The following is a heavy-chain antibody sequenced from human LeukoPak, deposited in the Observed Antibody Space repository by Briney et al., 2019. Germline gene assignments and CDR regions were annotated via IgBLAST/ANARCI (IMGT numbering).Heavy chain of an antibody. Sequence: ASVKVSCKASGYTFTSYGISWVRQAPGQGLEWMGWISADNGNTNYAQKLQGRVTMTTDTSTSTAYMELRSLRSDDTAVYYCARALVAAAGSRRTWFDPWGQGTLVTVSS. V-gene: IGHV1-18*01. CDR3: ARALVAAAGSRRTWFDP. J-gene: IGHJ5*02. CDR1: GYTFTSYG. D-gene: IGHD6-13*01. CDR2: ISADNGNT.